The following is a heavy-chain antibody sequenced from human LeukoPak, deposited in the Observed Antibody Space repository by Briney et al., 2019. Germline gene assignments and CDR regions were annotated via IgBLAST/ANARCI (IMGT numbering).Heavy chain of an antibody. J-gene: IGHJ4*02. D-gene: IGHD6-13*01. CDR1: GGTFSSYA. CDR2: IIPIFGTA. CDR3: ASTSGIAARTTYFDY. Sequence: ASVKVSCKASGGTFSSYAISWVRQAPGQGLEWMGGIIPIFGTANYAQKFQGRVTITTDESTSTAYMELSSLRSEDTAVYYCASTSGIAARTTYFDYWGQGTLDTVSS. V-gene: IGHV1-69*05.